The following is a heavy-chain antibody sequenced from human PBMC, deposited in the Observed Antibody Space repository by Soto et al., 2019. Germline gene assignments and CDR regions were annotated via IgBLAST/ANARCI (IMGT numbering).Heavy chain of an antibody. CDR1: GNTFASHG. CDR3: ARVDPRGVAVVRDY. J-gene: IGHJ4*02. D-gene: IGHD3-10*01. V-gene: IGHV1-18*01. Sequence: ASVKVSCQASGNTFASHGFSWVLQAPGQGLEWMGWISGFNGQTNYALKFQGRVTLTTDTSTSTAYMELRSLRSDDTAVYFCARVDPRGVAVVRDYWGQGTLVTVSS. CDR2: ISGFNGQT.